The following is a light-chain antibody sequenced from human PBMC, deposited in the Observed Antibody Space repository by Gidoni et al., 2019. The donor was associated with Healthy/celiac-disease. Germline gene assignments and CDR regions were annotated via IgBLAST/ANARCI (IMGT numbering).Light chain of an antibody. CDR2: WAS. CDR3: QQYYSTPLT. CDR1: QSVLYSSNNKNY. J-gene: IGKJ4*01. Sequence: DIVMTQSTDSLAVSLGERATINCKSSQSVLYSSNNKNYLAWYQQKPGQPPKLLIYWASTRESGVPDRFSGSGSGTDFTLTISSLQAEDVAVYYCQQYYSTPLTFGGXTKVEIK. V-gene: IGKV4-1*01.